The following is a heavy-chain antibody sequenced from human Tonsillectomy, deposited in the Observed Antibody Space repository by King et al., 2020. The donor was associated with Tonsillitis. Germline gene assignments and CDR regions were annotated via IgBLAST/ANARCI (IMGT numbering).Heavy chain of an antibody. Sequence: QLQESGPGLVKPSETLSLTCTVSGGSISSSSYYWGWIRQPPGKGLEWIGSIYYSGSTYYNPSLKSRVTISVDTSKNQFSLKLSSVTAADTAVYYCAGRVGRRYSYGGGDAFDIWGQGTMVTVSS. V-gene: IGHV4-39*07. D-gene: IGHD5-18*01. CDR3: AGRVGRRYSYGGGDAFDI. CDR2: IYYSGST. J-gene: IGHJ3*02. CDR1: GGSISSSSYY.